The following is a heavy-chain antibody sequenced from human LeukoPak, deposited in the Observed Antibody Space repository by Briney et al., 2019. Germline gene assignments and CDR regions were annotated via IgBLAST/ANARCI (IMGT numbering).Heavy chain of an antibody. D-gene: IGHD2-15*01. J-gene: IGHJ6*02. CDR1: GDIVSSNSAA. Sequence: SQTLSLTCAISGDIVSSNSAAWNWIRQSPSRGLEWLGRTYYRSKWYNDYAVSVKSRITINPDTSKNQFSLQLNSVTPEDTAVYYCAREPQSRSRSSYYYGMDVWGQGTTVTVSS. CDR3: AREPQSRSRSSYYYGMDV. V-gene: IGHV6-1*01. CDR2: TYYRSKWYN.